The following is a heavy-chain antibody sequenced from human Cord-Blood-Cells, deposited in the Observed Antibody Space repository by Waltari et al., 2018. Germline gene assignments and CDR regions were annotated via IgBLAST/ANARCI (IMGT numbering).Heavy chain of an antibody. CDR1: GGTFSSYA. D-gene: IGHD5-12*01. J-gene: IGHJ4*02. CDR3: ARGDSADIFDY. CDR2: IIPNLGIA. Sequence: QVQLVQSGAEVKKPGSSVKVSCKASGGTFSSYAISWVRQAPGQGLEWMGGIIPNLGIANDAQEVQGRVTITADESTSTAYMELSSLRAEDTAVYYCARGDSADIFDYWGQGTLVTVSS. V-gene: IGHV1-69*04.